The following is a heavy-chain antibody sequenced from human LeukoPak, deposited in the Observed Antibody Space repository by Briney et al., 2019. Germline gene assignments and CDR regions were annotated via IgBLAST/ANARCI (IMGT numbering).Heavy chain of an antibody. CDR3: AKDQPEATSGWHFDY. Sequence: GGSLRLSCAASGFTFSSYAMSWVRQAPGKGLEWVSAITGSGGSTYYADSVKGRFTISRDNSKNTLYLQMNSLRAEDTAIYYCAKDQPEATSGWHFDYWGQGTLVTVSS. CDR1: GFTFSSYA. J-gene: IGHJ4*02. V-gene: IGHV3-23*01. CDR2: ITGSGGST. D-gene: IGHD6-19*01.